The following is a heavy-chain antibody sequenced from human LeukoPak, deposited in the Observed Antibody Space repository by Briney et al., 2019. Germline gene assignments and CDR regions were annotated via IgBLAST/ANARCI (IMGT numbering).Heavy chain of an antibody. V-gene: IGHV4-59*08. Sequence: SETLSLTCTVSGSSISSYYWSWIRQPPGKGLEWIGYIYYSGSTNYNPSLKSRVTISVDTSKNQFSLKLSSVTAADTAVYYCARHIAVAGAHRPEYFQHWGQGTLVTVSS. CDR1: GSSISSYY. CDR3: ARHIAVAGAHRPEYFQH. J-gene: IGHJ1*01. D-gene: IGHD6-19*01. CDR2: IYYSGST.